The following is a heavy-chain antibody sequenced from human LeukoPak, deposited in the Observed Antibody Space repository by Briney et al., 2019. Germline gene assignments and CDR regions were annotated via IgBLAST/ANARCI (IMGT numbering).Heavy chain of an antibody. Sequence: GGSLRLSCAVSGFTFSSYGMHWVCQAPGKGLDWVAVIWYDGSNKYYADSVKGRFTISRDNSKNTLYLQMNSLRAEDTAVYYCAKEGGGSSGDVIEYYFDYWGQGTLVTVST. CDR1: GFTFSSYG. CDR2: IWYDGSNK. J-gene: IGHJ4*02. D-gene: IGHD6-19*01. CDR3: AKEGGGSSGDVIEYYFDY. V-gene: IGHV3-33*06.